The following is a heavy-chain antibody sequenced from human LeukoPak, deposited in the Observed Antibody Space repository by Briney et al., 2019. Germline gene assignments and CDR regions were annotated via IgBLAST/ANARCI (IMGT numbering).Heavy chain of an antibody. V-gene: IGHV1-18*01. J-gene: IGHJ5*02. CDR3: ASENDYGDYNWFDP. D-gene: IGHD4-17*01. CDR2: ISAYNGNT. CDR1: GYTFTSYG. Sequence: ASVKVSCKASGYTFTSYGISWVRQAPGQGLEWMGWISAYNGNTNYAQKLQGRVTMTRDTSISTAYMELSRLRSDDTAVYYCASENDYGDYNWFDPWGQGTLVTVSS.